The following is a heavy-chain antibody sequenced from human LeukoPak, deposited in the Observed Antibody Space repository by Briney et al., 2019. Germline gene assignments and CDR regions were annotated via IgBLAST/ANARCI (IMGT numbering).Heavy chain of an antibody. CDR2: INTNTGNP. D-gene: IGHD3-9*01. Sequence: ASVKVSCKASGYSFTSYDINWVRQATGQGLEWMGWINTNTGNPTYAQGFTGRFVFSLDTSVSTAYLQISSLKAEDTAVYYCARVSLYYDILTESADYWGQGTLVTVSS. V-gene: IGHV7-4-1*02. J-gene: IGHJ4*02. CDR3: ARVSLYYDILTESADY. CDR1: GYSFTSYD.